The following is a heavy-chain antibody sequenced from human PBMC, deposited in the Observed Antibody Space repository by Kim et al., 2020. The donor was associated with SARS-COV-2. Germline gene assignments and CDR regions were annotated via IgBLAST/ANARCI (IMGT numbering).Heavy chain of an antibody. Sequence: GGSLRLSCAASGFTFDDYAMHWVRQAPGKGLEWVSGISWNSGSIGYADSVKGRFTISRDNAKNSLYLQMNSLRAEDTALYYCAKDSGGGSSIDYWGQGTL. J-gene: IGHJ4*02. CDR2: ISWNSGSI. V-gene: IGHV3-9*01. CDR3: AKDSGGGSSIDY. D-gene: IGHD3-16*01. CDR1: GFTFDDYA.